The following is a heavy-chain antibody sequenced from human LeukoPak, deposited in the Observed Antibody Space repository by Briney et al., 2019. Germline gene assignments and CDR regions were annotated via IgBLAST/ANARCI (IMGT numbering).Heavy chain of an antibody. D-gene: IGHD2-2*01. CDR1: GFAFSSYA. CDR3: AKDFGYCSSTSCYYFDY. V-gene: IGHV3-30*04. Sequence: PGGSLRLSCAASGFAFSSYAMHWVRQAPGKGLEWVAVISYDGSNKYYADSVKGRFTISRDNSKNTLYLQMNSLRAEDTAVYYCAKDFGYCSSTSCYYFDYWGQGTLVTVSS. CDR2: ISYDGSNK. J-gene: IGHJ4*02.